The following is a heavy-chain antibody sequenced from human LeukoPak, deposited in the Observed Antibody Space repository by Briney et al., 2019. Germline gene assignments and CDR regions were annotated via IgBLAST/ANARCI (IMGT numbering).Heavy chain of an antibody. V-gene: IGHV4-59*01. D-gene: IGHD3-22*01. J-gene: IGHJ4*02. CDR2: IYYSGST. CDR3: ARAWDYYDSSGDHIHFDY. CDR1: GCSISSYY. Sequence: PSETLSLTCTVSGCSISSYYWSWIRQPPGKGLEWVGYIYYSGSTNYNPSLKSRVTISVDTSKNQFSLKLSSVTAADTAVYYCARAWDYYDSSGDHIHFDYWGQGTLVTVSS.